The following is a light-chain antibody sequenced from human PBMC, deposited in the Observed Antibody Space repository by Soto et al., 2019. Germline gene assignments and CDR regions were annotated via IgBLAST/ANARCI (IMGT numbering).Light chain of an antibody. CDR1: QSISTY. CDR2: GAS. V-gene: IGKV1-39*01. CDR3: QQTLGIPWT. Sequence: DIQMTQSPSSLSASVGDRVTITCRASQSISTYLNWYQQKPGKAPKLLIYGASSLQSGVPSRFSGSGSGTDFTLTINSLQPEDFATYYCQQTLGIPWTFGQGTKVEIK. J-gene: IGKJ1*01.